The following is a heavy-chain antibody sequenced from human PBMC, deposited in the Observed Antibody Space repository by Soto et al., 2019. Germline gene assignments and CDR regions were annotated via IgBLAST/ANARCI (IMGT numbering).Heavy chain of an antibody. J-gene: IGHJ3*02. D-gene: IGHD3-22*01. V-gene: IGHV1-18*04. CDR1: AYPLTSYG. CDR2: ISADNGNT. Sequence: XPVKVACKASAYPLTSYGVIWVRQAPGQGLEWMGWISADNGNTNYAQKLQCRVTMTTDTSASTAYMELRSLRSDDTAVYYCSRGGGAITTIVGLGAFDICGQRTMVTVSS. CDR3: SRGGGAITTIVGLGAFDI.